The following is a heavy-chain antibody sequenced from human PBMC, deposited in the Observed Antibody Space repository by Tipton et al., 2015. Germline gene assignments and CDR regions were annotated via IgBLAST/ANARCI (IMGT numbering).Heavy chain of an antibody. Sequence: QSGPEVKKPGESLKISCKGSGYIFTSFWIGWVRQMPGKGLEWMGTIYPGDSETRYNPSFQGQVTISANKSITTAYLHRRSLKASDPAMYYCVRRARRVGSHSYPYYFDYWGQGTLVPVSS. D-gene: IGHD1-26*01. J-gene: IGHJ4*02. V-gene: IGHV5-51*01. CDR3: VRRARRVGSHSYPYYFDY. CDR1: GYIFTSFW. CDR2: IYPGDSET.